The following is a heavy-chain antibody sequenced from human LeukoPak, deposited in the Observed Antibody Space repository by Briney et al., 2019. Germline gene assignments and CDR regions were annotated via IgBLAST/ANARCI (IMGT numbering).Heavy chain of an antibody. V-gene: IGHV5-51*01. J-gene: IGHJ4*02. CDR3: ASGIAAAGASFDY. D-gene: IGHD6-13*01. CDR2: IYPGDSDT. Sequence: HGESLKISCKGSGYSFTSYWIGWVRQMPGKGLEWMGIIYPGDSDTRYSPSFQGQVTISADKSISTAYPQWSSLKASDTAMYYCASGIAAAGASFDYWGQGTLVTVSS. CDR1: GYSFTSYW.